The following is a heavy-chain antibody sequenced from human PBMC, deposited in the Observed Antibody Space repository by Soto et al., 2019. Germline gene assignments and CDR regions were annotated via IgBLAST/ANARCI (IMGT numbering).Heavy chain of an antibody. CDR1: GLTFSSYA. CDR2: ISGSGGST. J-gene: IGHJ4*02. CDR3: AGRIAVAGTLAY. D-gene: IGHD6-19*01. Sequence: EVQLLESGGGLVQPGGSLRLSCAASGLTFSSYAMSWVRQAPGKGLEWVSAISGSGGSTFYADSVKGRFTISRDNSKNPLFLQMNSLRVEDTAVYYCAGRIAVAGTLAYWGQGTLVTVSS. V-gene: IGHV3-23*01.